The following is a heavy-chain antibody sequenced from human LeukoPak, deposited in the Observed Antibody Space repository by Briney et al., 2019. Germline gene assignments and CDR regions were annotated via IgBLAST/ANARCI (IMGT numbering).Heavy chain of an antibody. CDR2: INHSGST. V-gene: IGHV4-34*01. CDR3: ASSGSSWYGMDV. CDR1: GGSFSGYY. J-gene: IGHJ6*04. Sequence: PSETLSLTCAVYGGSFSGYYWSWIRQPPGKGLEWIGEINHSGSTNYNPSLKSRVTISVDTSKNQFSLKLSSVTAADTAVYYCASSGSSWYGMDVWGKGTTVTVSS. D-gene: IGHD6-13*01.